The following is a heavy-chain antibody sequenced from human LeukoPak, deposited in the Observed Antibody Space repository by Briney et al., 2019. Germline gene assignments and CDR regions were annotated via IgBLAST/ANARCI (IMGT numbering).Heavy chain of an antibody. D-gene: IGHD3-10*01. CDR2: ISYDGSNK. V-gene: IGHV3-30*18. CDR3: AKGGKWFGESPIPAYYYYYGMDV. CDR1: GFTFSSYG. Sequence: GGSLRLSCAASGFTFSSYGMHWVRQAPGKGLEWVAVISYDGSNKYYADSVKGRFTISRDNSKNTLYLQMNSLRAEDTAVYYCAKGGKWFGESPIPAYYYYYGMDVWGQGTTVTVSS. J-gene: IGHJ6*02.